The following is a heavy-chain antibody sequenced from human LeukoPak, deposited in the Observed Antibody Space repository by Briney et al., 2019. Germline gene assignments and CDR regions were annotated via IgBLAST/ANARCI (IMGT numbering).Heavy chain of an antibody. CDR3: AREGFRRYSSGWCNWFDP. CDR1: GGSISGYY. J-gene: IGHJ5*02. Sequence: SETLSLTCTVSGGSISGYYWSWIRQPPGKGLEWIGYIYYSGSTNYNPSLKSRVTISVDTSKNQFSLKLSSVTAADTAVYYCAREGFRRYSSGWCNWFDPWGQGTLVTVSS. D-gene: IGHD6-19*01. CDR2: IYYSGST. V-gene: IGHV4-59*01.